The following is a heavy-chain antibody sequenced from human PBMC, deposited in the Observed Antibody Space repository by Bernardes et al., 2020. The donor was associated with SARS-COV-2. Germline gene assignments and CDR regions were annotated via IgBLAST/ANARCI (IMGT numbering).Heavy chain of an antibody. J-gene: IGHJ6*02. CDR1: GYTFTSYC. CDR2: ISAYNGNT. V-gene: IGHV1-18*04. CDR3: ARGVVVAATLFYYGMDV. Sequence: ASVKVSCKASGYTFTSYCIIWVRQAPRQGLEWMGWISAYNGNTNYAQKLQGRVTMTTDTSTITAYMELRSLRSDDTAVYYCARGVVVAATLFYYGMDVWGQGTTVTVSS. D-gene: IGHD2-15*01.